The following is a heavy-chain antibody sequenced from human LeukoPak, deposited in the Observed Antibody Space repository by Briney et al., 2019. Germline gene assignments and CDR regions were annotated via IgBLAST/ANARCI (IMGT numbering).Heavy chain of an antibody. CDR3: ARDLSFDS. CDR2: IYSGDNT. V-gene: IGHV3-66*01. J-gene: IGHJ4*02. Sequence: GGSLRLSCAASGFTVSSNYMSWVRQAPGKGLEWVSVIYSGDNTYYADSVKGRFTISRDNSKNTLYLQMNSLRAEDTAVYYCARDLSFDSWSQGTLVTVSS. CDR1: GFTVSSNY.